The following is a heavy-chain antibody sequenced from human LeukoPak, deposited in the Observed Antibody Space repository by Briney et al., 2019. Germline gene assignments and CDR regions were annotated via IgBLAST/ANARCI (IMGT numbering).Heavy chain of an antibody. CDR3: ARDSGIAVAGGYP. J-gene: IGHJ5*02. CDR1: GFTFSSYS. CDR2: ISSSSSTI. V-gene: IGHV3-48*01. Sequence: GGSLRLSCAASGFTFSSYSMNWVRQAPGKGLEWVSYISSSSSTIYYADSVKGRFTISRDNAKNSLYLQMNSLRAEDTAVYHCARDSGIAVAGGYPWGQGTLVTVSS. D-gene: IGHD6-19*01.